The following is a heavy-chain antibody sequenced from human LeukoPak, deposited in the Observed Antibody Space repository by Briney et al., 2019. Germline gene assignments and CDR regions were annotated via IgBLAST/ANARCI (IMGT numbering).Heavy chain of an antibody. CDR3: ARGRGYYGFGY. V-gene: IGHV3-11*01. D-gene: IGHD3-10*01. J-gene: IGHJ4*02. Sequence: GGSLRLSCAASGFTFSSYAMSWIRQAPGKGLEWVSYITSSGTTIYYADSVRGRFTISRDNAKSSLYLQMNSLRVEDTAVYYCARGRGYYGFGYWGQGTLVTVSS. CDR2: ITSSGTTI. CDR1: GFTFSSYA.